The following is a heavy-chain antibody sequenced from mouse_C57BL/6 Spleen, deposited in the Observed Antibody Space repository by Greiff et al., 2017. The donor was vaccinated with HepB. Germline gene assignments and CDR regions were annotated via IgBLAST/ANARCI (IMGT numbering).Heavy chain of an antibody. D-gene: IGHD2-4*01. CDR3: AAGTIYYDYDGDWYFDV. J-gene: IGHJ1*03. CDR1: GYTFTSYW. Sequence: VQLQQPGAELVKPGASVKLSCKASGYTFTSYWMHWVKQRPGQGLEWIGMIHPNSGSTNYNEKFKSKATLTVDKSSSTAYMQLSSLTSEDSAVYYCAAGTIYYDYDGDWYFDVWGTGTTVTVSS. V-gene: IGHV1-64*01. CDR2: IHPNSGST.